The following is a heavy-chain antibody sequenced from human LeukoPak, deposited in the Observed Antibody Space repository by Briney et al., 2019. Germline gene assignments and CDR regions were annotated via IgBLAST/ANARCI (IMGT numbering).Heavy chain of an antibody. Sequence: WASVKVSCKASGGTFSSYAISWVRQAPGQGLEWMGRIIPILGIANYAQKFQGRVTITADKSTSTAYMELSSLRSEDTAVYYCARDDTAMVNYFDYWGQGTLVTVSS. D-gene: IGHD5-18*01. CDR3: ARDDTAMVNYFDY. V-gene: IGHV1-69*04. J-gene: IGHJ4*02. CDR2: IIPILGIA. CDR1: GGTFSSYA.